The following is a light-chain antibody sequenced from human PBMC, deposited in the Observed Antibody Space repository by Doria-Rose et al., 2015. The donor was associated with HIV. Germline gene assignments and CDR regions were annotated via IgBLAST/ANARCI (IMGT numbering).Light chain of an antibody. CDR3: QQYYSYPPT. Sequence: AIRMTQSPSSLSASTGDGVTITRRAGQDISNYLAWYQQKPGKAPKLLIYAASTSQSGVPSRFSGSGSGTDFTLTSSFLQSEDFATYYCQQYYSYPPTCGQGTKVEVK. CDR2: AAS. CDR1: QDISNY. J-gene: IGKJ1*01. V-gene: IGKV1-8*01.